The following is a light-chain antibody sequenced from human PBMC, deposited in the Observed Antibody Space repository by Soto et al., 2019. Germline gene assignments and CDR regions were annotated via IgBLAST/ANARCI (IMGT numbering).Light chain of an antibody. CDR1: QSVSSY. V-gene: IGKV3-11*01. J-gene: IGKJ4*01. Sequence: EMVLTQSPATLSLSPGESATRSCRASQSVSSYLAWYQQKPGQAPRLLIYDASNRATGIPARFSGSGSGTDFTLTISSLEPEDFAIYYCQQRSNWPPVTFGGGTKVEIK. CDR2: DAS. CDR3: QQRSNWPPVT.